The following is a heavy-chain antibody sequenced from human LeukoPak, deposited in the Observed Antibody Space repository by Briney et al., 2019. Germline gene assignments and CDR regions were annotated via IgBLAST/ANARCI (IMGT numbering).Heavy chain of an antibody. V-gene: IGHV1-2*02. J-gene: IGHJ3*01. CDR2: INPNSGGT. CDR1: GYTFTDYY. Sequence: ASVKVFCKASGYTFTDYYMNWVRQAPGQGLEWMGWINPNSGGTSYAQKFQGRVTMTRDTSISTAYMELSRLRSDDTAVYYCARDLTGEDAFDLWGQGTMVTVSS. D-gene: IGHD3-10*01. CDR3: ARDLTGEDAFDL.